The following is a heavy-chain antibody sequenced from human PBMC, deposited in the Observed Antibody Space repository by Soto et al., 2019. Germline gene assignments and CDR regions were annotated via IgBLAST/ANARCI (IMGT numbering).Heavy chain of an antibody. CDR2: ISGSGGST. CDR1: GFTFSSYS. D-gene: IGHD6-19*01. J-gene: IGHJ5*01. CDR3: AKDFSGYTSGRHDS. V-gene: IGHV3-23*01. Sequence: PGGSLRLSCAASGFTFSSYSMNWVRQAPGKGLEWVSGISGSGGSTEYADSVKGRFTISRDNSEITLFLQMNSLRAEDTAVYYCAKDFSGYTSGRHDSWGPGILVTVS.